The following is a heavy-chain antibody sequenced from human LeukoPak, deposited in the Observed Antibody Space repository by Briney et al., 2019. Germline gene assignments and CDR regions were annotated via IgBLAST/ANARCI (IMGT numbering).Heavy chain of an antibody. Sequence: ASVKVSCKASGYTFTGYYMHWVRQAPGQGLEWMGWINPNSGGTNYAQKFQGRVTITRDTSISTAYMELSRLRSDDTAVYYCARGDIVATIWPYYFDYWGQGTLVTVSS. V-gene: IGHV1-2*02. CDR2: INPNSGGT. CDR1: GYTFTGYY. D-gene: IGHD5-12*01. J-gene: IGHJ4*02. CDR3: ARGDIVATIWPYYFDY.